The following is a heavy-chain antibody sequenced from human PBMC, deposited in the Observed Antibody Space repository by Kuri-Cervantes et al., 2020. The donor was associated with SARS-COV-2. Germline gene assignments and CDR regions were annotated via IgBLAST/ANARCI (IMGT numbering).Heavy chain of an antibody. CDR2: INHSGST. Sequence: SETLSLTCAVYGGSFSGHFWSWIRQPPGKGLEWIGEINHSGSTNYNPPLKSRVTISVDTSKNQFSLKLSSVTAADTAVYYCARLIGYSGYDYSFGYFDYWGQGTLVTVSS. CDR3: ARLIGYSGYDYSFGYFDY. J-gene: IGHJ4*02. V-gene: IGHV4-34*01. D-gene: IGHD5-12*01. CDR1: GGSFSGHF.